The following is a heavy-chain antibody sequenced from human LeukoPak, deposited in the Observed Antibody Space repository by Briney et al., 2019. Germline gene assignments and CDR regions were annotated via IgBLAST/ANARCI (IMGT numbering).Heavy chain of an antibody. CDR2: ISGSGSII. Sequence: PGGSLRLSCAASGFTFSSYEMNWVRQAPGKGLEWVSYISGSGSIIWYADSVKGRFTISRDNAKNSLYLQMNSLRAEDTALYYCGRAYDFSRHWGQGTLVTVSS. CDR1: GFTFSSYE. V-gene: IGHV3-48*03. J-gene: IGHJ4*02. D-gene: IGHD3-3*01. CDR3: GRAYDFSRH.